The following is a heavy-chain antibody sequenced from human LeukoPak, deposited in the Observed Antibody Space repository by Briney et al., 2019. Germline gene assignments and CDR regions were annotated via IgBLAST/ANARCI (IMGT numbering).Heavy chain of an antibody. Sequence: ASVKVSCKASGGTFSSYAISWVRQAPGQGLEWMGRIIPILGIANYAQKFQGRVTITADEFASTAYMELSSLRSEDTAVYYCAREKGLYSNDAFDIWGQGTMVTVSS. CDR3: AREKGLYSNDAFDI. J-gene: IGHJ3*02. V-gene: IGHV1-69*04. CDR1: GGTFSSYA. CDR2: IIPILGIA. D-gene: IGHD6-13*01.